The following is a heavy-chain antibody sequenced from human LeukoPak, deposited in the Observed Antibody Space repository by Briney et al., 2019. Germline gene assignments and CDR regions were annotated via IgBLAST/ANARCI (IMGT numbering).Heavy chain of an antibody. CDR2: ISGGST. Sequence: GGSLRLSCAASGFTVSSNEMSWVRQAPGKGLEWVSSISGGSTYYADSRKGRFTISRDNSKNTLHLQMNSLRAEDTAAYFCARLAVGAAGRPAAFELWGQGTLVTVSS. CDR3: ARLAVGAAGRPAAFEL. CDR1: GFTVSSNE. V-gene: IGHV3-38-3*01. J-gene: IGHJ3*01. D-gene: IGHD1-26*01.